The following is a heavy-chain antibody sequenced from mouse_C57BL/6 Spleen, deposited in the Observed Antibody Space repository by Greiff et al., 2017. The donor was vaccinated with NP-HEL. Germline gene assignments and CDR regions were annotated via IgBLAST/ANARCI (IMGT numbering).Heavy chain of an antibody. J-gene: IGHJ2*01. Sequence: QVQLQQSGPELVKPGASVKISCKASGYAFSSSWMNWVKQRPGKGLEWIGRIYPGDGDTNYNGKFKGKATLTADKSSSTAYMQLSSLTSEDSAVYFCARYYYGSSAPHWGKGTTLTVSS. V-gene: IGHV1-82*01. D-gene: IGHD1-1*01. CDR2: IYPGDGDT. CDR1: GYAFSSSW. CDR3: ARYYYGSSAPH.